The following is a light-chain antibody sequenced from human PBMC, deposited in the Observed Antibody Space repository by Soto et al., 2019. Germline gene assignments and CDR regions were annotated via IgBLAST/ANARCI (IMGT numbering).Light chain of an antibody. V-gene: IGKV1-16*02. J-gene: IGKJ2*01. CDR2: GAS. CDR3: QQCKSHPPT. Sequence: DVQMTQSPSSLSASVGDSVTITCRASQDIKSDLAWYQQRPGEAPKSLIFGASNLLDGVPSKFSGSGSGSEFTLTISSMQPEDSATYFCQQCKSHPPTFGRGTKVEI. CDR1: QDIKSD.